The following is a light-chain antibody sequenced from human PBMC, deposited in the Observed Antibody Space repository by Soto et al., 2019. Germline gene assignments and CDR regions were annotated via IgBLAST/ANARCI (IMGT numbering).Light chain of an antibody. CDR3: TSYAGSLYV. J-gene: IGLJ1*01. CDR2: EVS. V-gene: IGLV2-8*01. Sequence: QSVLTQPPSASGSPGQSVTISCTGTSSDVGDSNYVSWYQQHPGKAPKLMMYEVSKRPSGVPDRFSGSKSGNTASLTVSGLQAEDEADYYCTSYAGSLYVFGSGTKVTVL. CDR1: SSDVGDSNY.